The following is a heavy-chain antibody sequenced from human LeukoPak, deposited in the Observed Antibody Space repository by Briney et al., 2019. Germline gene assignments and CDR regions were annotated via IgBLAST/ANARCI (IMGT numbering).Heavy chain of an antibody. D-gene: IGHD5-24*01. CDR3: ARVRAQDGSDAFDI. Sequence: SQTLSLTCTVSGGSISSGGYYWSWIRQPPGKGLEWIGYIYYSGSTNYNPSLKSRVTISVDTSKNQFSLKLSSVTAADTAVYYCARVRAQDGSDAFDIWGQGTMVTVSS. V-gene: IGHV4-61*08. CDR2: IYYSGST. CDR1: GGSISSGGYY. J-gene: IGHJ3*02.